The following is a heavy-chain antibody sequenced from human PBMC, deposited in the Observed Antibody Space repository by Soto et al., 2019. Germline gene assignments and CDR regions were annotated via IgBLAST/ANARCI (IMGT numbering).Heavy chain of an antibody. Sequence: GGSLRLSCAASGFTFSSYAMSWVRQAPGKGLEWVSAISGSGGSTYYADSVKGRFTISRDNSKNTLYLQMNSLRAEDTAVYYCACLRFLSLYYYYYMDAWGKGTTVTVSS. CDR2: ISGSGGST. CDR3: ACLRFLSLYYYYYMDA. J-gene: IGHJ6*03. CDR1: GFTFSSYA. V-gene: IGHV3-23*01. D-gene: IGHD3-3*01.